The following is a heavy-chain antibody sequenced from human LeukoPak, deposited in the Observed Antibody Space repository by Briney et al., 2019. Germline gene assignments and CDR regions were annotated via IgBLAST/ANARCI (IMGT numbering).Heavy chain of an antibody. J-gene: IGHJ4*02. V-gene: IGHV3-7*01. Sequence: PGGSLRLSCAASGFTVSTNYMSWVRQAPGKGLEWVANIKDDGSDKYYVDSVKGRFSISKDNAKNSLYLQMNSLRVEDTAVYYCVPLNWNPPGDFDRWGQGTLVTVSS. D-gene: IGHD1-20*01. CDR3: VPLNWNPPGDFDR. CDR1: GFTVSTNY. CDR2: IKDDGSDK.